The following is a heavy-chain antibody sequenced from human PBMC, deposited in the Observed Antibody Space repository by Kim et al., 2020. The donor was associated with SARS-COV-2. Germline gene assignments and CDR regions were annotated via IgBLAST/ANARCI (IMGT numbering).Heavy chain of an antibody. CDR3: AKGTCGYWYFDL. D-gene: IGHD1-1*01. J-gene: IGHJ2*01. Sequence: NADSVKGRFTNNRDNSENTLYLQLNSLRAKDTDLYYCAKGTCGYWYFDLWGRGTRVTVSS. V-gene: IGHV3-23*01.